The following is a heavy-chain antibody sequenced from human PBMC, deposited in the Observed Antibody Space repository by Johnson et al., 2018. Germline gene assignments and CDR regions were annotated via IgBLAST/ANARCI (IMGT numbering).Heavy chain of an antibody. Sequence: QVQLQESGPGLVKPSETLSLTCTVSGGSTSSYFWSWIRQPPGKGLEWIGYTYYRGGPKSNPPLKSRVTISVDTSQNQFSLKLTSGTAADPALYYCARGVTILTGYYRGPGSQLGALDMWGQGTMVTVSS. CDR2: TYYRGGP. CDR3: ARGVTILTGYYRGPGSQLGALDM. D-gene: IGHD3-9*01. V-gene: IGHV4-59*01. CDR1: GGSTSSYF. J-gene: IGHJ3*02.